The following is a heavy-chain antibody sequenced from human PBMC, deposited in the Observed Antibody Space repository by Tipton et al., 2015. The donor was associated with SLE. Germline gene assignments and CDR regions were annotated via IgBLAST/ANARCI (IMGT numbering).Heavy chain of an antibody. Sequence: SLRLSCSASGFAFSSYVLHWVRQAPGRGLEWVAVISYDGSYTSYADSVKGRFTISRDNSKNTLSLQMSSLGAEDTALYYCARDAGEEQVVGIFDYWGQGTLVTVSS. CDR1: GFAFSSYV. D-gene: IGHD6-13*01. J-gene: IGHJ4*02. CDR2: ISYDGSYT. V-gene: IGHV3-30*04. CDR3: ARDAGEEQVVGIFDY.